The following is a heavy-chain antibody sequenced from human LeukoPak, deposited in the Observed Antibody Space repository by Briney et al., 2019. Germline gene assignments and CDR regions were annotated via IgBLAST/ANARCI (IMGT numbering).Heavy chain of an antibody. V-gene: IGHV1-69*02. Sequence: GSSVKVSCKASGGTFSSYTISWVRQAPGQGLEWMGRIIPILGIANYAQKFQGRVTITADKSTSTAYMELSSLRSEDTAVYYCARNYYDSSGYYSPSDYWGQGTLVTVSS. CDR1: GGTFSSYT. J-gene: IGHJ4*02. CDR2: IIPILGIA. D-gene: IGHD3-22*01. CDR3: ARNYYDSSGYYSPSDY.